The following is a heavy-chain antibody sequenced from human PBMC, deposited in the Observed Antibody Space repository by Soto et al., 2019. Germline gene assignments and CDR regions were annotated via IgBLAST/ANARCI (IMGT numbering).Heavy chain of an antibody. CDR2: INPSGGST. V-gene: IGHV1-46*03. Sequence: QVQLVQSGAEVKKPGASVKVSCRASGYTFTSFHMHWVRQAPGQGLEWMGIINPSGGSTTYAQKFQGRVTMTRDTSTSTVYMELSSLRSEDTAMYYCARTVGSRANYFDYWGQGTLVTVSS. J-gene: IGHJ4*02. D-gene: IGHD3-10*01. CDR3: ARTVGSRANYFDY. CDR1: GYTFTSFH.